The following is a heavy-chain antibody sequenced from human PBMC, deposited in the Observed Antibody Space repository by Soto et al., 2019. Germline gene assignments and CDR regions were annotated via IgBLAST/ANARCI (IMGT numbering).Heavy chain of an antibody. J-gene: IGHJ5*02. Sequence: FVTLRLTCSVVGGKSVAFGGSWILQTAEKRPAWIGRIHSTENSHYNPSLSSRVSVSMDTSKKEIYLELTSVTVADTAVYYCARDVAAVGTDWFEPSGQGSPDTVFS. CDR1: GGKSVAFG. V-gene: IGHV4-4*07. D-gene: IGHD6-13*01. CDR2: IHSTENS. CDR3: ARDVAAVGTDWFEP.